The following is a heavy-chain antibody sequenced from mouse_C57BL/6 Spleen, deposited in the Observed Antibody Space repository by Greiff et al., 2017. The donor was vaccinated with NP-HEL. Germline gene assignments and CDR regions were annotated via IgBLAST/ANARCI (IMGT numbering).Heavy chain of an antibody. Sequence: QVQLKQSGPELVKPGASVKISCKASGYAFSSSWMNWVKQRPGQGLEWIGRIYPGDGDTNYNGKFKGKATLTADKASTTTYMQLSSLTSEYSAVYFCASSLRSYPHYFDYWGQGTTLTVSS. CDR1: GYAFSSSW. D-gene: IGHD6-1*01. CDR3: ASSLRSYPHYFDY. CDR2: IYPGDGDT. V-gene: IGHV1-82*01. J-gene: IGHJ2*01.